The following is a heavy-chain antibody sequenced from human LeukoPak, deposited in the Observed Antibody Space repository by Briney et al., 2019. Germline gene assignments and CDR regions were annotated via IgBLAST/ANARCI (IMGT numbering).Heavy chain of an antibody. CDR2: TSYSRTT. Sequence: PSETLSLTCTVSGGSVTGYYWNWIRQTPGMRLEWIGYTSYSRTTIYNSYFKGRATMSIDTSKNQLYLNLTSVTATDTAVYYCAKLGHSDGWYLGAFDIWGQGTAVIASS. D-gene: IGHD6-19*01. CDR3: AKLGHSDGWYLGAFDI. J-gene: IGHJ3*02. V-gene: IGHV4-59*08. CDR1: GGSVTGYY.